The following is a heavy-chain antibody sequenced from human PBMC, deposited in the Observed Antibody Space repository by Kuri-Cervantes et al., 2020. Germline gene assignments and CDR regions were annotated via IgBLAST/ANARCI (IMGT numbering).Heavy chain of an antibody. CDR2: INPNSGGT. CDR1: GYTFTGYY. CDR3: ARLTVTNKRTTVDY. V-gene: IGHV1-2*04. Sequence: ASVKVSCKASGYTFTGYYMHWVRQAPGQGLEWMGWINPNSGGTNYAQKFQGWVTMTRDTSISTAYMELSSLRSEDTAVYYCARLTVTNKRTTVDYWGQGTLVTVSS. J-gene: IGHJ4*02. D-gene: IGHD4-17*01.